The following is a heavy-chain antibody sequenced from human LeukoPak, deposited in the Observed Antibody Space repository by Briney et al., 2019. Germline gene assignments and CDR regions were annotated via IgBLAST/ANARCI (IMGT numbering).Heavy chain of an antibody. CDR1: GNSISSYY. J-gene: IGHJ4*02. CDR2: IYTSGST. Sequence: PSETLSLTCTVSGNSISSYYWSWIRQPAGKGLEWIGRIYTSGSTNYNPSLKSRVTMSVDTSKDQFSLNLSSVTAADTAFYYCARETTGLARYFDYWGQGTLVTVSS. V-gene: IGHV4-4*07. D-gene: IGHD4-11*01. CDR3: ARETTGLARYFDY.